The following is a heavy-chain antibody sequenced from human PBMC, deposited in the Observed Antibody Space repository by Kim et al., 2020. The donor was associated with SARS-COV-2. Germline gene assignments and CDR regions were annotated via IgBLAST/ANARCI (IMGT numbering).Heavy chain of an antibody. Sequence: SETLSLTCAVYGGSFSGYYWSWIRQPPGKGLEWIGEINHSGSTNYNPSLKSRVTISVDTSKNQFSLKLSSVTAADTAVYYCARVRQSSSWRPHRLNWFDPWGQGTLVTVSS. J-gene: IGHJ5*02. V-gene: IGHV4-34*01. CDR2: INHSGST. CDR3: ARVRQSSSWRPHRLNWFDP. CDR1: GGSFSGYY. D-gene: IGHD6-13*01.